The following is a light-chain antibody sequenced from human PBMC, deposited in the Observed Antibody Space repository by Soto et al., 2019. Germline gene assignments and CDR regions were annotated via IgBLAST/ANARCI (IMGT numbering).Light chain of an antibody. V-gene: IGKV3-15*01. Sequence: EIVMTQSPATLSVSPGERAALSCRASQSVSSNLVWYQQKPGQAPRLLIYDASTRATGIPARFSGSGSGTEFTLTISSLQSEDFAVYYCQQYTNWRTFGQGTKVDSK. CDR2: DAS. CDR3: QQYTNWRT. CDR1: QSVSSN. J-gene: IGKJ1*01.